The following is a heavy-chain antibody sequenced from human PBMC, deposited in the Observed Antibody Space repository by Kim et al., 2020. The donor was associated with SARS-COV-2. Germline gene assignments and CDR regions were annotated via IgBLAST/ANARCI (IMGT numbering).Heavy chain of an antibody. D-gene: IGHD2-2*01. J-gene: IGHJ4*02. CDR3: ARAPLVVPAATFDY. V-gene: IGHV5-51*01. Sequence: PSVQGQVTISADKSISTAYLQWSSLKASDTAMYYCARAPLVVPAATFDYWGQGTLVTVSS.